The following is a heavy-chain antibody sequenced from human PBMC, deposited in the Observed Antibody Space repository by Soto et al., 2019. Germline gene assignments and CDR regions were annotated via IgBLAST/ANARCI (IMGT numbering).Heavy chain of an antibody. D-gene: IGHD3-16*01. CDR2: ISYDGSNE. CDR3: ATDWGLRHTSYYYGMDV. V-gene: IGHV3-30*03. J-gene: IGHJ6*02. Sequence: PGVSLRLSCTASGFIFSNYGMHWVRQAPGKGLEWVAIISYDGSNEYYSDSVKGRFTISRDNSRNTLYLQMNSLRAEDTAFYYWATDWGLRHTSYYYGMDVWGHGTTVTVSS. CDR1: GFIFSNYG.